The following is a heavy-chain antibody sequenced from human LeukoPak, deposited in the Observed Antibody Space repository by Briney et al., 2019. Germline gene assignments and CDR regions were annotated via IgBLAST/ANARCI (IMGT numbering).Heavy chain of an antibody. CDR1: GFTFSGSA. J-gene: IGHJ4*02. CDR3: TRGGYYGSGSYYKFDY. Sequence: GGSLRLSCAASGFTFSGSAMHWVRQASGKGLEWVGRIRSKANSYATAYAASVKGRFTISRDDSKNTAYLQMNSLKTEDTAVYYCTRGGYYGSGSYYKFDYWGQGTLVTVSS. V-gene: IGHV3-73*01. CDR2: IRSKANSYAT. D-gene: IGHD3-10*01.